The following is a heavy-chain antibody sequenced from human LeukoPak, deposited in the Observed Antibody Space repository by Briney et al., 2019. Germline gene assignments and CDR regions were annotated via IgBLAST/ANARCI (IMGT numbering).Heavy chain of an antibody. CDR1: GGSITGYY. CDR3: ARVPPGGNYYGMDV. CDR2: IYYSGST. J-gene: IGHJ6*02. Sequence: SETLSLTCTVSGGSITGYYWSWTRQSPGKGLEYIGYIYYSGSTKYNPSLKSRVTISVDTSKNQFSLKLSSVTAAGTAVYYCARVPPGGNYYGMDVWGQGTTVTVSS. V-gene: IGHV4-59*01.